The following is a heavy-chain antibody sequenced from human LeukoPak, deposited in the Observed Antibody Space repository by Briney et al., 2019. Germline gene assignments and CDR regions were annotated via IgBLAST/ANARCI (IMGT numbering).Heavy chain of an antibody. Sequence: GGSLRLSCAASGFTVSSNHMSWVRQAPGKGLEWVSVIYGGGTTYYTDSVKGRFTIPRDKSKNNLYLQINNLTAEDTAVYYCAREGYGSVGGCYSDYWGQGALGTVSS. CDR3: AREGYGSVGGCYSDY. J-gene: IGHJ4*02. CDR2: IYGGGTT. D-gene: IGHD2-15*01. V-gene: IGHV3-53*01. CDR1: GFTVSSNH.